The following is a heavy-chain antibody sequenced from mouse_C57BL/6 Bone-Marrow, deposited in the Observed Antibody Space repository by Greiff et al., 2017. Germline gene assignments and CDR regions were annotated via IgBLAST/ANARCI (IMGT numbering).Heavy chain of an antibody. D-gene: IGHD1-1*01. V-gene: IGHV5-17*01. CDR2: ISSGSSTI. CDR3: ARQEELLFAY. CDR1: GFTFSDYG. J-gene: IGHJ3*01. Sequence: EVMLVESGGGLVKPGGSLKLSCAASGFTFSDYGMHWVRQAPEKGLEWVAYISSGSSTIYYADTVKGRFTISRDNAKNTLFLQMTSLRSEDTAMYYCARQEELLFAYWGQGTLVTVSA.